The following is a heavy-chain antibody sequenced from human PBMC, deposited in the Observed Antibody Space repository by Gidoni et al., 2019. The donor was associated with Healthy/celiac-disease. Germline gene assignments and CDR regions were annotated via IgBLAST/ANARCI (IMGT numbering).Heavy chain of an antibody. V-gene: IGHV3-21*01. D-gene: IGHD6-19*01. CDR3: ARDDIAVAVYDY. Sequence: EVQLVESGGGLVKPGGSLICSCAASGFPFSSYSMNWVRQAPGQGLECVSSISSSSSYIYYADSVKGRFTISRDNAKNSLYLQMNSLRAEDTAVYYCARDDIAVAVYDYWGQGTLVTVSS. CDR2: ISSSSSYI. CDR1: GFPFSSYS. J-gene: IGHJ4*02.